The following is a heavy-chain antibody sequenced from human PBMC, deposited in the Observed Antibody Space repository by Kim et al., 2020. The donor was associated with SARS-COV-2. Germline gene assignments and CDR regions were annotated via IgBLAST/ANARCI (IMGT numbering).Heavy chain of an antibody. Sequence: SETLSLTCTVSGGSVSSGSYYWSWIRQPPGKGLEWIGYIYYSGSTNYNPSLKSRVTISVDTSKNQFSLKLSSVTAADTAVYYCARDRWGDRDAFDIWGQG. V-gene: IGHV4-61*01. J-gene: IGHJ3*02. D-gene: IGHD2-21*01. CDR2: IYYSGST. CDR1: GGSVSSGSYY. CDR3: ARDRWGDRDAFDI.